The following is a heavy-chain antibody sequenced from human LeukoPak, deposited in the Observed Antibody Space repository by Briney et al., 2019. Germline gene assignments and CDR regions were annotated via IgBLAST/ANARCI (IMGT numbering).Heavy chain of an antibody. J-gene: IGHJ5*02. CDR1: GYTFTSYD. CDR2: MNPNSGNT. D-gene: IGHD2-2*01. CDR3: ARGGSPLGYCSSTSCYEGDNWFDP. Sequence: ASVEVSCKASGYTFTSYDINWVRQATGQGLEWMGWMNPNSGNTGYAQKFQGRVTITRNTSISTAYMELSSLRSEDTAVYYCARGGSPLGYCSSTSCYEGDNWFDPWGQGTLVTVSS. V-gene: IGHV1-8*03.